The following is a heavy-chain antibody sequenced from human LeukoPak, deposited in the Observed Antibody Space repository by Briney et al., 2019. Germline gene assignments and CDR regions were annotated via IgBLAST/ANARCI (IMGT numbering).Heavy chain of an antibody. CDR1: GFTFSSYA. D-gene: IGHD6-13*01. CDR3: AKTGRGPAAGTGSSFDY. J-gene: IGHJ4*02. CDR2: ISGGGVNT. V-gene: IGHV3-23*01. Sequence: GGSLRLSCAASGFTFSSYAMSWVRQAPGKGLEWVSAISGGGVNTYYADSVKGRFTISRDNSKNTLSLQMNSLRAEDTAVYYCAKTGRGPAAGTGSSFDYWGQGTLVTVSS.